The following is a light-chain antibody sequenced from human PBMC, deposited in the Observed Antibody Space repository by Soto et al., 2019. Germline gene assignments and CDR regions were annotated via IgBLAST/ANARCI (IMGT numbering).Light chain of an antibody. CDR1: QSIHNNN. CDR2: GAS. Sequence: EIVLTQSPGTLSLSPGERATLSCRASQSIHNNNLAWYQQRPGQAPRLLIYGASSRATGIPDRFSGSGSGTDFTLTISRLEPEDFAVYYCQQYGSSPRTFGQGTKVDIK. CDR3: QQYGSSPRT. J-gene: IGKJ1*01. V-gene: IGKV3-20*01.